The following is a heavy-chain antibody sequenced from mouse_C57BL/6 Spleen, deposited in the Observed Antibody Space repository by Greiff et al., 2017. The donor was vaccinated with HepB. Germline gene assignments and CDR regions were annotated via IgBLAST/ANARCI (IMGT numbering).Heavy chain of an antibody. D-gene: IGHD2-5*01. CDR1: GYTFTDYY. Sequence: VQLQQSGPELAKPGASVKISCKASGYTFTDYYMNWVKQSHGKSLEWIGDINPNNGGTSYNQKFKGKATLTVDKSSSTAYMELRSLTSEDSAVYYCARPLYYSNNAMDYWGQGTSVTVSS. J-gene: IGHJ4*01. CDR3: ARPLYYSNNAMDY. V-gene: IGHV1-26*01. CDR2: INPNNGGT.